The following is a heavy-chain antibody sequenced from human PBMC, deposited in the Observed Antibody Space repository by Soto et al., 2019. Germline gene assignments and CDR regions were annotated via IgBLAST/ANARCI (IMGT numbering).Heavy chain of an antibody. D-gene: IGHD1-1*01. V-gene: IGHV3-48*01. Sequence: VWALRLSCVASGFTFSNYGMNLVLHAPGKWLECFSHISSSSSTIYYAESVKGRFTISRDNAKNSLYLQMNSLRGEDTAVYYCASSFITTVGTTGWGQGTLVTVSS. CDR3: ASSFITTVGTTG. CDR1: GFTFSNYG. J-gene: IGHJ4*02. CDR2: ISSSSSTI.